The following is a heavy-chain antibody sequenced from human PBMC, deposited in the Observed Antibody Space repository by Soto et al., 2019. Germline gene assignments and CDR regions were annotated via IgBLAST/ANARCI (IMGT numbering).Heavy chain of an antibody. Sequence: AAVKVSCKASGYSFTRLDINWVRQTAGQGLEWMGWMEPSTGRTGYAQKFQGRVTMTRDTSINTAYMELTTLTSDDTAFYYCARGVSAGVDYWGQGTLVTVSS. CDR2: MEPSTGRT. D-gene: IGHD1-26*01. CDR3: ARGVSAGVDY. CDR1: GYSFTRLD. J-gene: IGHJ4*02. V-gene: IGHV1-8*01.